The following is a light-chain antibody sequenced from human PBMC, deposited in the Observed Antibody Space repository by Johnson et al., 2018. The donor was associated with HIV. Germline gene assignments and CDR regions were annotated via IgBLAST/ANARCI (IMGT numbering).Light chain of an antibody. Sequence: QSVLTQPPSVSAAPGQKVTISCSGSSSNIGNNYVSWYQQLPGTAPKLLIYDSNKRPSGIPDRFSGSKSGTSATLGITGLQTGDEADYYCGTWDSSLSAARVFGTGTKVTVL. CDR3: GTWDSSLSAARV. CDR1: SSNIGNNY. J-gene: IGLJ1*01. V-gene: IGLV1-51*01. CDR2: DSN.